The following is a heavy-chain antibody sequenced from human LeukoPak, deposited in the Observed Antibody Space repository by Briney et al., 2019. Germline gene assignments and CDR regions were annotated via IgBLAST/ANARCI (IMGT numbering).Heavy chain of an antibody. V-gene: IGHV1-2*04. CDR2: INPNSGGT. D-gene: IGHD1-26*01. CDR3: ARGSPSGSYSRDAFDI. CDR1: GYTFTGYY. J-gene: IGHJ3*02. Sequence: ASVKVSCKASGYTFTGYYMHWVRQAPGQGLEWMGWINPNSGGTNYAQKFQGWVTITRDTSISTAYMELSRLRSDDTAVYYCARGSPSGSYSRDAFDIWGQGTMVTVSS.